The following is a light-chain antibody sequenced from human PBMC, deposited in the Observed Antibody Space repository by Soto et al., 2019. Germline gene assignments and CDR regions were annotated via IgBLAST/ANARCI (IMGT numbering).Light chain of an antibody. CDR1: QSVSYW. V-gene: IGKV1-5*01. CDR3: QQYYSSWT. CDR2: DAS. Sequence: DIQMTQSPSTLSASVGDRVTITCRASQSVSYWLAWYQQKPGKAPKFLIYDASNLESGVPSRFSGSGSGTEVTLTISSLQPDDFATYYCQQYYSSWTFGQGTKVEIK. J-gene: IGKJ1*01.